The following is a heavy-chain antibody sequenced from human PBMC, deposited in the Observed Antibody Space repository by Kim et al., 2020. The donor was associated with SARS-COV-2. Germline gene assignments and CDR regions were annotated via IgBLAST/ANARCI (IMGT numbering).Heavy chain of an antibody. D-gene: IGHD3-22*01. J-gene: IGHJ4*02. CDR2: IYHSGST. CDR1: GGSISSSNW. Sequence: SETLSLTCAVSGGSISSSNWWSWVRQPPGKGLEWIGEIYHSGSTNYNPSLKSRVTISVDKSKNQFSLKLSSVTAADTAVYYCARDLRQTYYYDSSVPGGDNYWGQGTLVTVSS. V-gene: IGHV4-4*02. CDR3: ARDLRQTYYYDSSVPGGDNY.